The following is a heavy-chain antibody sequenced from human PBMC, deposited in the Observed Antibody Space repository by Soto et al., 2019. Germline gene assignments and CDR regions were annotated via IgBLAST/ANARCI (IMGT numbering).Heavy chain of an antibody. CDR3: AKGFIVVVTVLRPDEAFDV. D-gene: IGHD2-21*02. J-gene: IGHJ3*01. V-gene: IGHV3-23*01. Sequence: DVQLLESGGGLVQPGGSLRLSCATSGFTFGNYGMNWVRQAPGKGLEWVSGISGGGGNTYYADSVKGRFTISRDPSKNTVFLEMNSLRAEATAVYYCAKGFIVVVTVLRPDEAFDVWGQGTLVTVSS. CDR1: GFTFGNYG. CDR2: ISGGGGNT.